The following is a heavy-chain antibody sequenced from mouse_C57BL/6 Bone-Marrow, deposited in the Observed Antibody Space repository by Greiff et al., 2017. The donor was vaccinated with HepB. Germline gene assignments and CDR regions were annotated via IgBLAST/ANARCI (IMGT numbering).Heavy chain of an antibody. J-gene: IGHJ4*01. V-gene: IGHV1-81*01. Sequence: QVQLQQSGAELARPGASVKLSCKASGYTFTSYGISWVKQRPGQGLEWIGEIYPRSGNTYYNEKFKGKATLTADKSSSTAYMELRSLTSEDSAVYFCAREGSSYDAMDYWGQGTSVTVSS. D-gene: IGHD1-1*01. CDR3: AREGSSYDAMDY. CDR1: GYTFTSYG. CDR2: IYPRSGNT.